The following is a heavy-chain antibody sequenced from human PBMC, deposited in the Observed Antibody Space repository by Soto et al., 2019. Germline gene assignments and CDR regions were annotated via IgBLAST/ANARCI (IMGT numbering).Heavy chain of an antibody. J-gene: IGHJ5*02. CDR1: GFTFSDSW. Sequence: EVHLVESEGGLVQPGGSLRLSCTASGFTFSDSWMTWVRQAPGKGLEWVARIKPDESERKYADSVKGRFSISRDNAKNSMYLQMDSLRGEDTAVYYCVRGGSNYASWGQGTLVTVSS. CDR3: VRGGSNYAS. V-gene: IGHV3-7*01. D-gene: IGHD4-4*01. CDR2: IKPDESER.